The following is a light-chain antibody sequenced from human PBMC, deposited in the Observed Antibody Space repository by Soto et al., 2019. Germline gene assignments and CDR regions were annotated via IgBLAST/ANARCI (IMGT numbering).Light chain of an antibody. J-gene: IGKJ2*01. CDR1: QSVSSY. Sequence: EIVLTQSPAPLSLSPGERATLSCRASQSVSSYLAWYQQKPGQAPRLLIYDASNRATGIPARFSGSGSGTGFTLTNSGLETEDFAVYYCQHRNNWPGTFGQGTKLEIK. V-gene: IGKV3-11*01. CDR2: DAS. CDR3: QHRNNWPGT.